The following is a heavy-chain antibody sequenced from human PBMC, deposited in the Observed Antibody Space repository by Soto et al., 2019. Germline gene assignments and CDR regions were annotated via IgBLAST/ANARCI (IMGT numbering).Heavy chain of an antibody. Sequence: ASVKVSCKSRGYRFTSYARHWVRQAPGQRLEWMGWIKPGNGNTTYSQKFQGRVTITRDTSASTAYMELSSPRSEDTPVYYCARGTPVWFAPWGQGTLVTVSS. V-gene: IGHV1-3*01. CDR3: ARGTPVWFAP. CDR1: GYRFTSYA. CDR2: IKPGNGNT. D-gene: IGHD3-10*01. J-gene: IGHJ5*02.